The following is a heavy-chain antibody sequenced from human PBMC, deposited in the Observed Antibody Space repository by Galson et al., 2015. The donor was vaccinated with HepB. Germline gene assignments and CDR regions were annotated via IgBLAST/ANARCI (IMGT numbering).Heavy chain of an antibody. J-gene: IGHJ4*02. CDR1: GLTFTNYA. CDR2: IYPDGHIK. D-gene: IGHD2-15*01. V-gene: IGHV3-23*01. Sequence: SLRLSCAASGLTFTNYAMSRVRQAPGKGLEWVSGIYPDGHIKYYDDSVKGRFTISRDDSKNTVYLQMNSVRVEDTAVYFCAKDFCRADNCHPFDYWGQGTLVTVSS. CDR3: AKDFCRADNCHPFDY.